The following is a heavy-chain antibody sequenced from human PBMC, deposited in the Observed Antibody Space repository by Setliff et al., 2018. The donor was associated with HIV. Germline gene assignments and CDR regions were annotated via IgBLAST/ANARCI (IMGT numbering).Heavy chain of an antibody. J-gene: IGHJ6*04. Sequence: PSETLSLTCKVSGYSISSGGYYWTWIRKPAGKGLEWIGHIYTSGNTNYNPSLKSRVSISVATSKNQFFLTLTSVTAADTAVYYCARLGEHDTGDLDVWGKGTTVTVSS. CDR1: GYSISSGGYY. CDR2: IYTSGNT. D-gene: IGHD1-1*01. V-gene: IGHV4-61*09. CDR3: ARLGEHDTGDLDV.